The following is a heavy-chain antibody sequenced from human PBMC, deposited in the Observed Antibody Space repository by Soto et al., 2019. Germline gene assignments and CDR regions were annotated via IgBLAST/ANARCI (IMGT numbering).Heavy chain of an antibody. V-gene: IGHV4-39*01. J-gene: IGHJ5*02. CDR2: IYYSGST. D-gene: IGHD3-3*01. Sequence: SETLSLTCTVSGGSISSSCYYWGWIRRPPWKGLEWIGSIYYSGSTYYNPSLKSRVTISVDTSKNQFSLKLSSVTAVDPAVYYCARSSRTTIFGVVTENWFDPWGQGTLVTVSS. CDR3: ARSSRTTIFGVVTENWFDP. CDR1: GGSISSSCYY.